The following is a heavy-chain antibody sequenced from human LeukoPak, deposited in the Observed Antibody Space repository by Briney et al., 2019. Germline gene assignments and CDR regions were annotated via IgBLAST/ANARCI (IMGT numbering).Heavy chain of an antibody. CDR3: MTGGHYSGS. Sequence: GGSLRLSCAASGFTSSSHWMGWVRQAPGKGLEWVANIKPDGSEKNYVDSVKGRFTISRDNANNSLYLQMNSLRAEDTAVYYCMTGGHYSGSWGQGSLVTVSS. D-gene: IGHD3-3*01. CDR2: IKPDGSEK. J-gene: IGHJ5*02. CDR1: GFTSSSHW. V-gene: IGHV3-7*01.